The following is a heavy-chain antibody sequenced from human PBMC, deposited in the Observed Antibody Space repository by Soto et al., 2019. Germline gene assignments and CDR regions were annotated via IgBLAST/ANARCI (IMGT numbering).Heavy chain of an antibody. CDR3: ARGNRAGVVVPSCPPPSCYGMDV. Sequence: PSETLSLTCAVYGGSFSGYYWSWIRQPPGKGLEWIGEINHSGSTNYNPSLKSRVTISVDTSKNQFSLKLSSVTAADTAVYYCARGNRAGVVVPSCPPPSCYGMDVWGQGTTVTVSS. J-gene: IGHJ6*02. CDR2: INHSGST. V-gene: IGHV4-34*01. CDR1: GGSFSGYY. D-gene: IGHD3-22*01.